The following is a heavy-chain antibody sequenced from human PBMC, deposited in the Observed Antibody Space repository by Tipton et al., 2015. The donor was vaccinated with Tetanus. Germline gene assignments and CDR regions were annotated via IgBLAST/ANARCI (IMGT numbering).Heavy chain of an antibody. Sequence: LRLSCTVSGGSISSYYWSWIRQPPGKGLEWIGYIYHTGITNYNPSLKSRVTISVDTSKNQFSLRLSSVTAADMAVYYCARVRKYMDVWGQGTTVTVSS. CDR3: ARVRKYMDV. J-gene: IGHJ6*02. V-gene: IGHV4-59*01. CDR1: GGSISSYY. CDR2: IYHTGIT.